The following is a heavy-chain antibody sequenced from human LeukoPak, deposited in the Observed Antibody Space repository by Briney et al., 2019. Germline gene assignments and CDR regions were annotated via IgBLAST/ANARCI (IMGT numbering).Heavy chain of an antibody. CDR1: GFTVSSNY. J-gene: IGHJ6*03. D-gene: IGHD3-3*01. CDR3: TRGWLGFSYYMDV. Sequence: PWGSLRLSCAASGFTVSSNYMSWVRQAPGKGLEWVSVIYSGGSTHYADSVKGRFTISRDNSKNTLYLQMNSLRAEDTAVYYCTRGWLGFSYYMDVWGKGTTVTVSS. V-gene: IGHV3-53*01. CDR2: IYSGGST.